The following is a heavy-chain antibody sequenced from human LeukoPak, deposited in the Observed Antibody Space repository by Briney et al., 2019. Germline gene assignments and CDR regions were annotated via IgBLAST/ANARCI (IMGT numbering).Heavy chain of an antibody. V-gene: IGHV3-23*01. D-gene: IGHD3-10*01. CDR1: GFTFSSHG. Sequence: PGGSLRLSCAASGFTFSSHGMNWVRQAPGKGLEWVSGISPSGDILYYADSVKGRFTISRDNSKNTLYLQMNSLRAEDTAVYYCARSPVRGVIITTYFDYWGQGTLVTVSS. J-gene: IGHJ4*02. CDR3: ARSPVRGVIITTYFDY. CDR2: ISPSGDIL.